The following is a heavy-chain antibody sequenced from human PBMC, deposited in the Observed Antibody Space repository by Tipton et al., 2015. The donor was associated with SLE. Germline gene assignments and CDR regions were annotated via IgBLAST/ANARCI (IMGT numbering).Heavy chain of an antibody. J-gene: IGHJ4*02. CDR3: ARDGGHTYLLGSVDY. CDR1: GGSIGSDNDY. CDR2: IYYSGRT. Sequence: TLSLTCTVSGGSIGSDNDYWGWIRQPPGKGLEWIGSIYYSGRTYYNPSLKSRVTISLDPPKNQFSLKLTSVTAADTAMYYCARDGGHTYLLGSVDYLGQGSPVNVS. D-gene: IGHD3-16*01. V-gene: IGHV4-39*07.